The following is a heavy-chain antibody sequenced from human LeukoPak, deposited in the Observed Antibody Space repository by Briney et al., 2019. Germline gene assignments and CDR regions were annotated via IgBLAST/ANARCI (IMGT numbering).Heavy chain of an antibody. V-gene: IGHV1-24*01. CDR3: ATLQYRTGWYFREDRTNWFDP. Sequence: ASVKVSCKVSGYTLTELSMHWLRQAPGKGLEWMGGFDPEDGETFYAQKFQGRVTMTEDTSTDTAYMELSSLRSEDTAVYYCATLQYRTGWYFREDRTNWFDPWGQGTLVTVSS. D-gene: IGHD6-19*01. CDR1: GYTLTELS. J-gene: IGHJ5*02. CDR2: FDPEDGET.